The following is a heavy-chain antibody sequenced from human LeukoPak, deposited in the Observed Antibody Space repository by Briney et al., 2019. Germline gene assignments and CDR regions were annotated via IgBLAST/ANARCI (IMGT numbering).Heavy chain of an antibody. Sequence: ASVKVSCKASGYTFTSYYMHWVRQAPGQGLEWMGIINPSGGSTSYAQKFQGRVTMTRDMSTSTVYMELSSLRSEDTAVYYCARALRRDGYNFAFDIWGQGTVVTVSS. V-gene: IGHV1-46*01. CDR1: GYTFTSYY. CDR3: ARALRRDGYNFAFDI. CDR2: INPSGGST. D-gene: IGHD5-24*01. J-gene: IGHJ3*02.